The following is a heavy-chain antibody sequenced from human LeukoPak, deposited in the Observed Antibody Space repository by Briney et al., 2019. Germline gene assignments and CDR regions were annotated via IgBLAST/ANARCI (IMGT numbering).Heavy chain of an antibody. J-gene: IGHJ4*02. D-gene: IGHD6-13*01. Sequence: GGSLRLSCAASGFTFSSYAMHWVRQAPGKGLEWVAVISYDGSNKYYADSVKGRFTISRDNPKNTLYLQMNSLRAEDTAVYYCARDKFEEQQPHFDYWGQGTLVTVSS. CDR3: ARDKFEEQQPHFDY. V-gene: IGHV3-30-3*01. CDR1: GFTFSSYA. CDR2: ISYDGSNK.